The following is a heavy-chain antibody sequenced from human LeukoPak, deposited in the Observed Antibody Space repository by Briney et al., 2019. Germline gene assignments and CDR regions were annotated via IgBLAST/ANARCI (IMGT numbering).Heavy chain of an antibody. V-gene: IGHV4-61*02. CDR2: IYSDGST. CDR1: GDSISSGTYY. D-gene: IGHD3/OR15-3a*01. J-gene: IGHJ4*02. CDR3: ARGRWTIY. Sequence: SETLSLTCTVSGDSISSGTYYWTWIRQPAGKGLEWMGRIYSDGSTTYNPSLKSRVTISVDTSKNQFSLKLSSVTAADTAVYYCARGRWTIYWGQGTLVTVSS.